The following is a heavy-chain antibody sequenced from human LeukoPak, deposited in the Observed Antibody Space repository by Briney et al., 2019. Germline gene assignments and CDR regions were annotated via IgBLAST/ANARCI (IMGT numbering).Heavy chain of an antibody. D-gene: IGHD4-23*01. CDR1: GFAFSTYA. J-gene: IGHJ4*02. Sequence: GGSLRLSCSASGFAFSTYAMHWVRQAPGKGLEYVSAISSNGLSIFYADSAKGRLTISRDNSKNTLYLQMSSLRAEDTAVYYCVKGHVLSGNYYYFDYWGQGTLVSVPS. CDR3: VKGHVLSGNYYYFDY. V-gene: IGHV3-64D*06. CDR2: ISSNGLSI.